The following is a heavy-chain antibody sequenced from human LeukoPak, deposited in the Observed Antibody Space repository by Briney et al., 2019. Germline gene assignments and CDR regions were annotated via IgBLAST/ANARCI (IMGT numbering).Heavy chain of an antibody. CDR2: ISADTGNT. D-gene: IGHD6-13*01. J-gene: IGHJ4*02. Sequence: GASVKVSCKASGYTFSDSGFTWVRQAPGQGLEWMGWISADTGNTNYAQSLQGRVTLTTDTPTSTAYMELRSLISADTAVYYCARVYIAAADYWGQGTLVTVSS. CDR3: ARVYIAAADY. CDR1: GYTFSDSG. V-gene: IGHV1-18*01.